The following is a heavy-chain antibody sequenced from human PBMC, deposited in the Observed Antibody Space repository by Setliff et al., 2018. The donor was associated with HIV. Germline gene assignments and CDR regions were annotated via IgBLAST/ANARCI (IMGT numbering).Heavy chain of an antibody. Sequence: PSETLSLTCTVSGGSISSGGNYWSWIRQHPGKGLEWIGYIYDSGSTYYNPSLKSRVTISVDTSKNQFSLKLTSVTAADTAMYYCARGSHGTSWTDYWGQGTLVTVSS. CDR3: ARGSHGTSWTDY. CDR1: GGSISSGGNY. CDR2: IYDSGST. J-gene: IGHJ4*02. D-gene: IGHD6-13*01. V-gene: IGHV4-31*03.